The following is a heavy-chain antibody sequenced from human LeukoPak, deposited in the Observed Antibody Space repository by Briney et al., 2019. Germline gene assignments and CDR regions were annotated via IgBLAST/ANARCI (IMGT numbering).Heavy chain of an antibody. Sequence: GASVKVSCKASGGTFSSYAISWVRQAPGQGLEWMGGIIPIFGTANYAQKFQGRVTITADESTSTAYMELSSLRSEDTAVYYCARVAATKLNTVTTLYYWGQGTLVTVSS. J-gene: IGHJ4*02. V-gene: IGHV1-69*13. CDR1: GGTFSSYA. CDR2: IIPIFGTA. D-gene: IGHD4-11*01. CDR3: ARVAATKLNTVTTLYY.